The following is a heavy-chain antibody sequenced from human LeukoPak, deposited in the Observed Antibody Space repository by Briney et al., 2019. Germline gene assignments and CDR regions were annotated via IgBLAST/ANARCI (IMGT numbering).Heavy chain of an antibody. CDR3: ARPAHDYYFDY. CDR1: GYTFTSYA. J-gene: IGHJ4*02. CDR2: INAGNGNA. V-gene: IGHV1-3*01. Sequence: VASVKVSCKASGYTFTSYAMHWVRQAPGQRLEWMGWINAGNGNAKYSQKFQGRVTITRDTSASTAYMELSSLRSEDTAVYYCARPAHDYYFDYWGQGTLVTVSS. D-gene: IGHD3-16*01.